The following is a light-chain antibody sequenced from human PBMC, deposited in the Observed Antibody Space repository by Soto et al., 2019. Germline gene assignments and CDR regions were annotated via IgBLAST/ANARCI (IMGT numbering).Light chain of an antibody. CDR1: QSLLHSNGYNY. Sequence: DIVMTQSPLSLPVTPGEPASISCRSSQSLLHSNGYNYLDWYLQKPGQSPQLLIYLGSNRASGVPDGFSGSGSGTDFTLKISRVEAEDVGVYYCMQALQTPRTFGQGTKV. CDR3: MQALQTPRT. J-gene: IGKJ1*01. V-gene: IGKV2-28*01. CDR2: LGS.